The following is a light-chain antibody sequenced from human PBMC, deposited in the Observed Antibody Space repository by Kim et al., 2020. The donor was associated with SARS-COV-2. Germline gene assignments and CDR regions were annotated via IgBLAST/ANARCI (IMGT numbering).Light chain of an antibody. J-gene: IGKJ2*01. CDR1: RIINSD. CDR2: DAS. CDR3: QHYSRSFSYT. Sequence: ASVGDRVTIDCGARRIINSDLAWYQLKPGKAPKLLIYDASTLQAGVPSRFSGGGSGTEFTLTISSVQPDDFATYYCQHYSRSFSYTFGQGTKLAI. V-gene: IGKV1-5*01.